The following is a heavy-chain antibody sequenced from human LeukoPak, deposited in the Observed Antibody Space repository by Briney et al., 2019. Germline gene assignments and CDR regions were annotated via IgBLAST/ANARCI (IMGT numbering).Heavy chain of an antibody. CDR1: GGSFSGYY. V-gene: IGHV4-34*01. D-gene: IGHD2-21*02. Sequence: SGTLSLTCAVYGGSFSGYYWSWIRQPPGKGLEWIGEINHSGSTNYNPSLKSRVTISVDTSKNQFSLKLSSVTAADTAVYYCARGRWGQLRHQHAFDIWGQGTMVTVSS. CDR3: ARGRWGQLRHQHAFDI. J-gene: IGHJ3*02. CDR2: INHSGST.